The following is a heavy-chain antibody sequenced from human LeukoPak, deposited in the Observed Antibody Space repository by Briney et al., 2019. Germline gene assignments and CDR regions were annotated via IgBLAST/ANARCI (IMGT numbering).Heavy chain of an antibody. J-gene: IGHJ4*01. V-gene: IGHV4-59*08. CDR2: IYYSGST. Sequence: SETLSLTCTVSGGSISTYYWSWIRQPPGKGLEWIGYIYYSGSTNYNPSLKSRVTISVDTSKNQFSLKLSSVTAADTAVYYCARLMTTVTTLDYWGQGTLVTVSS. CDR3: ARLMTTVTTLDY. D-gene: IGHD4-17*01. CDR1: GGSISTYY.